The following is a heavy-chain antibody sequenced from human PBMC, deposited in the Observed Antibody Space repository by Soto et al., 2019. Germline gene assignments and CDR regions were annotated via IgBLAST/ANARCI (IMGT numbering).Heavy chain of an antibody. V-gene: IGHV4-59*08. CDR2: IYYSGST. Sequence: PSETLSLTCTVSGGSISGYYCSWIRQPPGKGLEWIGYIYYSGSTNYNPSLKSRVTISVDTSKNQFSLKLNSMTAADTAVYYCARHNYGSGSTYFDYWGQGTLVTVSS. D-gene: IGHD3-10*01. J-gene: IGHJ4*02. CDR3: ARHNYGSGSTYFDY. CDR1: GGSISGYY.